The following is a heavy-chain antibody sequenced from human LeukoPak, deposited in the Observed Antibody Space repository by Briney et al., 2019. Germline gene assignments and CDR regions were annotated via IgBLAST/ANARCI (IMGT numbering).Heavy chain of an antibody. J-gene: IGHJ4*02. CDR1: GFTFSSYG. Sequence: RSGGSLRLSCAASGFTFSSYGMSWVRQAPGKGLEWVSAISGSGGSTYYADSVKGRFTISRDNSKNTLYLQMNSLRAEDTAVYYCAKDGYDSGHSYGTGFDYWGQGTLVTVSS. D-gene: IGHD5-18*01. V-gene: IGHV3-23*01. CDR3: AKDGYDSGHSYGTGFDY. CDR2: ISGSGGST.